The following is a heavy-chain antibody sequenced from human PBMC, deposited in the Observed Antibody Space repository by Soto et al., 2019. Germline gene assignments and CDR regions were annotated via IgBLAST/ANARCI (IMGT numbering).Heavy chain of an antibody. CDR2: IISSGSTI. J-gene: IGHJ4*02. CDR1: GFPFSSYE. Sequence: GGSLRLACPSSGFPFSSYEMTVVRQAPGNGLEWVSYIISSGSTIYYSASVKGRFTISRDNAKNSLSLQMXRVRAEDTAVYYCARDCYYYDSSGRYMGYWRRGPLVDAAS. CDR3: ARDCYYYDSSGRYMGY. D-gene: IGHD3-22*01. V-gene: IGHV3-48*03.